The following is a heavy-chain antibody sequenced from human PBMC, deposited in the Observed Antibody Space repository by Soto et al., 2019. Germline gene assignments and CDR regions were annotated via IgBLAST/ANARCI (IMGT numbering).Heavy chain of an antibody. CDR3: AREGYSSSWYAGGDYYYYHIDV. CDR2: IWYDGSNK. Sequence: QVQLVESGGGVVQPGRSLRLSCAASGFTFSSYGMHWVRQAPGKGLEWVAVIWYDGSNKYYADSVKGRFTIARDNSKNMLYLQMNSLRAEDTAVYYCAREGYSSSWYAGGDYYYYHIDVWGKGTTVTVSS. D-gene: IGHD6-13*01. J-gene: IGHJ6*03. V-gene: IGHV3-33*01. CDR1: GFTFSSYG.